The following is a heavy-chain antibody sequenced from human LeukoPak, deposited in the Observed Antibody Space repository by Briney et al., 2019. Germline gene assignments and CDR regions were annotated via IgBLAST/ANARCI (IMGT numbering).Heavy chain of an antibody. V-gene: IGHV4-39*07. CDR1: GGSISSSSYY. J-gene: IGHJ5*02. D-gene: IGHD4-11*01. CDR3: ARSIHYSNYDP. Sequence: PSETLSLTCTVSGGSISSSSYYWGWIRQPPGKGLEWIGSIYYSGSTNYNPSLKSRVTISVDTSKNQFSLKLSSVTAADTAVYYCARSIHYSNYDPWGQGTLVTVSS. CDR2: IYYSGST.